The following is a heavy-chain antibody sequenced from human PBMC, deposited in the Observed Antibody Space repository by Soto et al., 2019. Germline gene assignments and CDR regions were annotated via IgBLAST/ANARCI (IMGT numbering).Heavy chain of an antibody. V-gene: IGHV4-39*02. Sequence: SETLSLTCTVSGASLSSISYYWGWIRQPPGKGLEWVGSIFFTGNIYYNPSLKSRVTISVDTSRNQFSLMVNPVTAADTAVYYCARGRHIVVVTATPDYYFDYWGQGTLVTVSS. CDR3: ARGRHIVVVTATPDYYFDY. CDR1: GASLSSISYY. D-gene: IGHD2-21*02. J-gene: IGHJ4*02. CDR2: IFFTGNI.